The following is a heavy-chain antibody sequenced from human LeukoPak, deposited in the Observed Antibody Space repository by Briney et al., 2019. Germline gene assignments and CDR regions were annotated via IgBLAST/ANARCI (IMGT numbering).Heavy chain of an antibody. D-gene: IGHD3-22*01. CDR1: GFTFSSYA. J-gene: IGHJ4*02. CDR3: AKDFFDKNYYDTNDYYFDY. CDR2: ISYDGSNK. Sequence: PGGSLRLSCAASGFTFSSYAMHWVRQAPGKGLEWVAVISYDGSNKYYADSVKGRFTISRDDSKNTLYLQVNSLRTEDTALYYCAKDFFDKNYYDTNDYYFDYWGQGTLVTVSS. V-gene: IGHV3-30-3*01.